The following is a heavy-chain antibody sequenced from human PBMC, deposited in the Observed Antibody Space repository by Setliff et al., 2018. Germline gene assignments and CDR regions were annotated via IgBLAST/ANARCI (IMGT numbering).Heavy chain of an antibody. CDR1: GGTFSSYA. V-gene: IGHV1-69*06. CDR2: IIPIFETA. D-gene: IGHD3-9*01. Sequence: RASVKVSCKASGGTFSSYAISWVRQAPGQGLEWMGRIIPIFETANYAQKFQGRVTITADKSTSTAYMELSSLRSEDTAVYYCARDVGPMADDILTGSLDCWGQGTLVTVSS. CDR3: ARDVGPMADDILTGSLDC. J-gene: IGHJ4*02.